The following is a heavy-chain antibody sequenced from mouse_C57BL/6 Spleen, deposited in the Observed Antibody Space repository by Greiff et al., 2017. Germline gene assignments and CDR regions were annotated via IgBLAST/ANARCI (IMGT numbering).Heavy chain of an antibody. CDR2: IHPNSGST. Sequence: VQLQQPGAELVKPGASVKLSCKASGYTFTSYWMHWVKQRPGQGLEWIGMIHPNSGSTNYNEKFKSKATLTVDKSSSTAYMQLSSLTSEDSAVYYCARNWGYGEVYYWGQGTSVTVSS. CDR3: ARNWGYGEVYY. J-gene: IGHJ4*01. V-gene: IGHV1-64*01. D-gene: IGHD2-2*01. CDR1: GYTFTSYW.